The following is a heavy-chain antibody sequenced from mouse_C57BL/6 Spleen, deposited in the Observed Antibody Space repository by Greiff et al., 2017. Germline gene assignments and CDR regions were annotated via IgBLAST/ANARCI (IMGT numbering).Heavy chain of an antibody. CDR1: GYAFSSYW. CDR3: AREWDGYYGGRFAY. Sequence: QVQLKQSGAELVKPGASVKISCKASGYAFSSYWMNWVKQRPGKGLEWIGQIYPGDGDTNYNGKFKGKATLTADKSSSTAYMQLSSLTSEDSAVYFCAREWDGYYGGRFAYWGQGTLVTVSA. V-gene: IGHV1-80*01. J-gene: IGHJ3*01. D-gene: IGHD2-3*01. CDR2: IYPGDGDT.